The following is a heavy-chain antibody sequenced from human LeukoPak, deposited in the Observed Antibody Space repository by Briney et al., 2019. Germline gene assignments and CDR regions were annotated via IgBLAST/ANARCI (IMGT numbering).Heavy chain of an antibody. CDR3: ARGCGGDCYPFRDY. CDR1: GFTFSTYW. Sequence: GGSLRLSCAASGFTFSTYWMHWVRQAPGKGLVWVSRINSDSRSTSYLDSVKGRFTISRDNAKNSLYLQMSSLRAEDTAVYYCARGCGGDCYPFRDYWGQGTLVTVSS. J-gene: IGHJ4*02. CDR2: INSDSRST. D-gene: IGHD2-21*02. V-gene: IGHV3-74*01.